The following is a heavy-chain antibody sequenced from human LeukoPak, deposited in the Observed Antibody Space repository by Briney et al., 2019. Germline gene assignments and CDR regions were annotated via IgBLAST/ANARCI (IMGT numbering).Heavy chain of an antibody. CDR1: GFTFSSYW. V-gene: IGHV3-7*01. Sequence: GGSLRLSCAASGFTFSSYWMSWVRQAPGKGLEWVANIKQDGSEKYYVDSVKGRFTISRDNAKNSLYLQMNSLRAEDTAVYYCASLSLTSNAAPRWDFDYWGQGTLVTVSS. J-gene: IGHJ4*02. CDR2: IKQDGSEK. CDR3: ASLSLTSNAAPRWDFDY. D-gene: IGHD2/OR15-2a*01.